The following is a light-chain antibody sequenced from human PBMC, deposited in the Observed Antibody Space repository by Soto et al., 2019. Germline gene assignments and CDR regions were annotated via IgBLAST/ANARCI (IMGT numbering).Light chain of an antibody. CDR3: SSYTTSTSLGV. J-gene: IGLJ1*01. CDR1: SRDIGGHNY. Sequence: QSVLTQPAAVSGSPGQSISISCTGTSRDIGGHNYVSWYQQHPGKAPKLMIYEVSNRPSGVSNRFSGSKSGNTGSLTISGLQAEDEADYYCSSYTTSTSLGVLGTGPKATVL. CDR2: EVS. V-gene: IGLV2-14*01.